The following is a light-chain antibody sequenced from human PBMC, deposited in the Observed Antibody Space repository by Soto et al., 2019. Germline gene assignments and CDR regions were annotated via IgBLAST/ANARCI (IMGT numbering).Light chain of an antibody. CDR2: EVT. Sequence: QSALTQPASVSGSPGQSITISCTGTSSDVGAYNYVSWYQQHPGKAPKLMIYEVTNRPSGVSNRFSGSKSGNTASLTISELQAEDEADYYCSSYTSSNTYVIFGGGTKLTVL. J-gene: IGLJ2*01. CDR1: SSDVGAYNY. CDR3: SSYTSSNTYVI. V-gene: IGLV2-14*01.